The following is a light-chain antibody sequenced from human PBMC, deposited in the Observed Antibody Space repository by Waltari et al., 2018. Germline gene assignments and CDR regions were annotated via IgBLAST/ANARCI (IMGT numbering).Light chain of an antibody. J-gene: IGKJ1*01. V-gene: IGKV1-5*03. CDR2: KAS. Sequence: DILMTQSPSTLSASVGDRVTITCRSSQSISRWLARYQQKPGKAPKLLIYKASSLQSGVPSRFRGSGSGTEFTLTISSLQPDDFATYYCQLYNSYWTFGQGTKVEVK. CDR1: QSISRW. CDR3: QLYNSYWT.